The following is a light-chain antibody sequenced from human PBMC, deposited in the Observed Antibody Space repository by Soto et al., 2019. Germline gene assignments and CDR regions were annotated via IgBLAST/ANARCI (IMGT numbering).Light chain of an antibody. CDR1: QSVSSKY. CDR3: QQDYSIPRT. J-gene: IGKJ4*01. CDR2: GAS. V-gene: IGKV3D-7*01. Sequence: EVGMSRSSANLYLYPGERATLSCRASQSVSSKYLSWYQQKPGQAPRLFIYGASTRATGIPSRFSGSGSGTDFTLTISSLQPEDFAAYYCQQDYSIPRTFGGGTKVDIK.